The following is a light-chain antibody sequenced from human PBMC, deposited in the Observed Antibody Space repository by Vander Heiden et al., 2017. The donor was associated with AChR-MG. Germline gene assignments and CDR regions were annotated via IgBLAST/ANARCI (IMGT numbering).Light chain of an antibody. J-gene: IGLJ2*01. CDR3: SSYTSSSTYVV. V-gene: IGLV2-14*01. CDR2: EVS. CDR1: SSDVGGYNY. Sequence: QSALTQPASVSGSPGQSITISCTGTSSDVGGYNYVSWYQQHPVKAPKLMIYEVSNRPAGVSNRVSGSKSGNTASLTISGLQAEDEADYYCSSYTSSSTYVVFGGGTKLTVL.